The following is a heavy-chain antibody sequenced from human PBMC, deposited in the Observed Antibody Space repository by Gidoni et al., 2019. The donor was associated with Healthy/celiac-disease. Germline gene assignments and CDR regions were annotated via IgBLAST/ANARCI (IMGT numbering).Heavy chain of an antibody. V-gene: IGHV3-49*04. J-gene: IGHJ4*02. D-gene: IGHD6-19*01. CDR1: GFTFGDYA. CDR2: IRSKAYGGTT. Sequence: EVQLVESGGGLVQPGRSLILSCTASGFTFGDYAMSWVRQAPGKGLEWVGFIRSKAYGGTTEYAASVKGRFTISRDDSKSIAYLQMNSLKTEDTAVYYCTRDPAVAGTLYYFDYWGQGTLVTVSS. CDR3: TRDPAVAGTLYYFDY.